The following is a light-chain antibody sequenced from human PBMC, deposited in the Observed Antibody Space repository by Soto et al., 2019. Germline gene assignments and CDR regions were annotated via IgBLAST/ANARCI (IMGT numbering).Light chain of an antibody. Sequence: QSLVTQPPSACGTPGQRFTISCSGSSSNIGSQYVYWYQHLPVTAPKLLIYSNNQRPSVVPDRFSGSSSGTSASLAISGLRSEDEVDYYFAAWDDSLMGYVFGTGTTVTV. J-gene: IGLJ1*01. CDR2: SNN. CDR1: SSNIGSQY. CDR3: AAWDDSLMGYV. V-gene: IGLV1-47*02.